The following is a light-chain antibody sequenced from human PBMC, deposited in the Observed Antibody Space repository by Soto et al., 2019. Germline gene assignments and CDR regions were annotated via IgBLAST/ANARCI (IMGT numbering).Light chain of an antibody. CDR3: QHYNSYSEA. J-gene: IGKJ1*01. CDR1: QSISSW. Sequence: DIQMTQSPSILSASVGDRVTITCRASQSISSWLAWYQQKPGKAPKLLIYKASTLKSGVPSRFSGSGSGTEFTLTISSLQPDDFATYYCQHYNSYSEAFGQGTKV. V-gene: IGKV1-5*03. CDR2: KAS.